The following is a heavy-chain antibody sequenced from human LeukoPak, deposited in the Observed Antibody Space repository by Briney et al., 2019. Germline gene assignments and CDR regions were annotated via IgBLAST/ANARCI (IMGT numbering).Heavy chain of an antibody. CDR2: FDPEDGET. D-gene: IGHD4-11*01. J-gene: IGHJ4*02. Sequence: ASVKVCCKVSGYILTELSMHWVRQAPGKGLEWMGGFDPEDGETIYAQKFQGRVTMTEDTSTDTAYMELSSLRSEDTAVYYCATKVDYSNYYGLDYWGQGTLVTVSS. CDR3: ATKVDYSNYYGLDY. V-gene: IGHV1-24*01. CDR1: GYILTELS.